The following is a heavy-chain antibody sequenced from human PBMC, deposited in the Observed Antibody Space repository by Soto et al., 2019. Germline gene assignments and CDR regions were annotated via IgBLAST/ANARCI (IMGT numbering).Heavy chain of an antibody. V-gene: IGHV1-46*01. CDR2: INPVDGAT. Sequence: QAHLVQFGAGVKKPGSSVKLSCQASTYTFSNFYIHWVRHAPGQGLEWMGMINPVDGATIYAPQFQGAVSMTRDTSTKTVYMEVNSLRSEDTALYYCARGFAASDYWGQGTLVTVSS. J-gene: IGHJ4*02. CDR3: ARGFAASDY. D-gene: IGHD6-25*01. CDR1: TYTFSNFY.